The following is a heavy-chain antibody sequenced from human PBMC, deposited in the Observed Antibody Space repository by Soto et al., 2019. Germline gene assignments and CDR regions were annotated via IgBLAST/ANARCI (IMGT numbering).Heavy chain of an antibody. CDR1: GYTFTSYY. CDR2: INPSGGST. D-gene: IGHD3-3*01. J-gene: IGHJ6*02. CDR3: AREGREGSVTIFGVVLDYYYYGMDV. V-gene: IGHV1-46*01. Sequence: QVQLVQSGAEVKKPGASVKVSCKASGYTFTSYYMHWVRQAPGQGLEWMGIINPSGGSTSSAQKFQGRVTMTRDRSTSTVYMELSSLRSEDTAVYYCAREGREGSVTIFGVVLDYYYYGMDVWGQGTTVTVSS.